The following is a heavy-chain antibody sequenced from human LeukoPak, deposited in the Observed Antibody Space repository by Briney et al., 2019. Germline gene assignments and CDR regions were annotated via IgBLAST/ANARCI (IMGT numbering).Heavy chain of an antibody. D-gene: IGHD1-1*01. J-gene: IGHJ6*03. Sequence: GASVKVSCKASGYTFTSYDINWVRQATGQGLEWMGWMNPNNGNTGYAQKFQGRVTITRNTSISTAYMELSSLRSEDTAVYYCARTRLERRGHYYYYYMDVWGKGTTVTVSS. CDR3: ARTRLERRGHYYYYYMDV. CDR1: GYTFTSYD. V-gene: IGHV1-8*03. CDR2: MNPNNGNT.